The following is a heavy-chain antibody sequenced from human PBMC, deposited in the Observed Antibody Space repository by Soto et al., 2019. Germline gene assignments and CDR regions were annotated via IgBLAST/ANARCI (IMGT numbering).Heavy chain of an antibody. D-gene: IGHD1-26*01. Sequence: GGSLRLSCAASGFTFSNYAMSWVRQTPRKGLEWVSSIGGSGGRTDYAGSVKGRFAISRDNSKNTLYLQMNSLRADDTAVYYCAKAYSGSYPDFGPWGQGTLVTVSS. CDR2: IGGSGGRT. CDR3: AKAYSGSYPDFGP. V-gene: IGHV3-23*01. J-gene: IGHJ5*02. CDR1: GFTFSNYA.